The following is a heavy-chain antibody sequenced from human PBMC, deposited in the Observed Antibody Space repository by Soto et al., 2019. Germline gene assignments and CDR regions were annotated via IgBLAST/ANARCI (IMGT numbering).Heavy chain of an antibody. V-gene: IGHV3-23*01. J-gene: IGHJ4*02. D-gene: IGHD6-13*01. CDR1: GFTFASYA. CDR2: ISGSGGNT. CDR3: AKGLSIAAAGTFDY. Sequence: GGSLRLSCAASGFTFASYAMSWVRQAPGKGLAWVSGISGSGGNTYNADSVKGRFTISRDNSKNTLYLDMISLRAEDTAVYYCAKGLSIAAAGTFDYWGQGTLVTVSS.